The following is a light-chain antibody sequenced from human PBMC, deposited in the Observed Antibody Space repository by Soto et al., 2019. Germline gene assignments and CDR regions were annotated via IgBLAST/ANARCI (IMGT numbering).Light chain of an antibody. J-gene: IGLJ3*02. CDR1: SSDVGRYNY. CDR2: EVS. Sequence: QSALTQPASVSGSPGQSITISCTGNSSDVGRYNYVSWYQQHPGKAPKLMIYEVSNRPSGVSNRFSGSKSGNTASLTISGLQAEDEADYYCSSYTSSSTLAFGGGTKVTVL. V-gene: IGLV2-14*01. CDR3: SSYTSSSTLA.